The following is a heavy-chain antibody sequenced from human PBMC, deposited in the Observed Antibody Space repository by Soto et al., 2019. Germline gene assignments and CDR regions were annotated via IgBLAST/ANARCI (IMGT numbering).Heavy chain of an antibody. D-gene: IGHD1-7*01. CDR3: ARDSETYNSNYVGGVGMDV. CDR2: TSSSSSYI. CDR1: GFTFSSYS. Sequence: GGSLRLSCAASGFTFSSYSMNWVRQAPGKGLEWVSSTSSSSSYIYYADSVKGRFTISRDNAKNSLYLQMNSLRAEDTAVYYCARDSETYNSNYVGGVGMDVWGQGTTVTVSS. V-gene: IGHV3-21*01. J-gene: IGHJ6*02.